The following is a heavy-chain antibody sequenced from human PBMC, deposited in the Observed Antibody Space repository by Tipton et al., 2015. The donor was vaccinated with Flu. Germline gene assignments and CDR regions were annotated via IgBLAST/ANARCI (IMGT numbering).Heavy chain of an antibody. CDR1: GGSFSTYY. D-gene: IGHD2-8*01. CDR2: IDHRART. CDR3: TRGVLVDATFSKYYRMDV. Sequence: LRLSCAIYGGSFSTYYWSWIRQPPGKGLEWIGEIDHRARTTYSPSLKSRVTISLDTAKNQFSLRLDSVTAAGRGVYYCTRGVLVDATFSKYYRMDVWGQGTTVGVSS. J-gene: IGHJ6*02. V-gene: IGHV4-34*01.